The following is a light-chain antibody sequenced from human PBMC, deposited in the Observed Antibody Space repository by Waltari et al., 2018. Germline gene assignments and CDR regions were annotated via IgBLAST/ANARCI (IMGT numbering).Light chain of an antibody. V-gene: IGLV2-18*02. CDR1: SSAVGRYPR. CDR2: GVT. CDR3: SSYTTSSTFV. J-gene: IGLJ1*01. Sequence: QSPLTQPPSVSGSPGQSVTISCTGTSSAVGRYPRFSWYQPSPGTAPKLLIYGVTSRPSGVPDRLSGSKSGNTASLTISGLQAEDEGDYYCSSYTTSSTFVFGTGTEVTVL.